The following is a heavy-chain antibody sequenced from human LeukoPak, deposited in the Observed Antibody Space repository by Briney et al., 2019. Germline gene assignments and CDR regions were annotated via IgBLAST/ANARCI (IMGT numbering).Heavy chain of an antibody. CDR1: GGSISSYY. Sequence: SETLSLTCTVSGGSISSYYWSCIRQPPGKVLEWIGYIHYSGSTSSKPSLKSRVTISVDTSKNQFSLKLSSVTAADTAVYYCARSTSGGYYYALDYWGQGTLVTVSS. CDR2: IHYSGST. D-gene: IGHD3-22*01. CDR3: ARSTSGGYYYALDY. V-gene: IGHV4-59*08. J-gene: IGHJ4*02.